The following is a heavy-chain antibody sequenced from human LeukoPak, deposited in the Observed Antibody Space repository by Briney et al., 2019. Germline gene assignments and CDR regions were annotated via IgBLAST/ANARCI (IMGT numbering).Heavy chain of an antibody. Sequence: ASVNVSCKASGYTFTRYYMHWVRQAPGQGLEWMGWINPNSGDANYAQKFQGRVTMTRDTSISTAYMALSRLTSDDTAVYYCVLEMSGPGYDAFDIWGQGTMVTVSS. CDR1: GYTFTRYY. J-gene: IGHJ3*02. D-gene: IGHD5-24*01. V-gene: IGHV1-2*02. CDR3: VLEMSGPGYDAFDI. CDR2: INPNSGDA.